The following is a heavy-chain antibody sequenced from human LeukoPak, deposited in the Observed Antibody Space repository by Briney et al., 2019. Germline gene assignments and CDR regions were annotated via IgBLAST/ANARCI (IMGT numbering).Heavy chain of an antibody. V-gene: IGHV3-23*01. CDR2: INWNGGST. CDR1: GFTFSSYA. J-gene: IGHJ3*02. Sequence: GGSLRLSCAASGFTFSSYAMSWVRQAPGKGLEWVSGINWNGGSTGYADSVKGRFTISRDNSKNTLYLQMNSLRAEDTAVYYCAKELTPRRDALDIWGQGTMVTVSS. CDR3: AKELTPRRDALDI.